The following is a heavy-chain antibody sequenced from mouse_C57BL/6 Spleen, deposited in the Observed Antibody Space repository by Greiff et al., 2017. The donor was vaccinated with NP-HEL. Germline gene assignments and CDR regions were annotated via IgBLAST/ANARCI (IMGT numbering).Heavy chain of an antibody. CDR1: GFTFSSYA. CDR3: ARDRGAYYSNYGDAMDY. J-gene: IGHJ4*01. V-gene: IGHV5-4*01. Sequence: DVMLVESGGGLVKPGGSLKLSCAASGFTFSSYAMSWVRQTPEKRLEWVATISDGGSYTYYPDNVKGRFTISRDNAKNNLYLQMSHLKSEDTAMYYCARDRGAYYSNYGDAMDYWGQGTSVTVSS. D-gene: IGHD2-5*01. CDR2: ISDGGSYT.